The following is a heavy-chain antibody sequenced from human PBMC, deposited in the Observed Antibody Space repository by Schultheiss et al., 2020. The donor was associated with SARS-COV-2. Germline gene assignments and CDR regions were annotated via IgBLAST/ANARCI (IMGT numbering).Heavy chain of an antibody. CDR2: ARNKANGYTT. CDR3: ATSLSGSSGYYYAYFHH. Sequence: GGSLRLSCEASGFTFGDHYIDWVRQSPDKGLEWVGRARNKANGYTTVYAASVKGRFIVSRDDSKNSLYLQMNSLKSEDTAVYYCATSLSGSSGYYYAYFHHWGQGTLVTVSS. V-gene: IGHV3-72*01. CDR1: GFTFGDHY. D-gene: IGHD3-22*01. J-gene: IGHJ1*01.